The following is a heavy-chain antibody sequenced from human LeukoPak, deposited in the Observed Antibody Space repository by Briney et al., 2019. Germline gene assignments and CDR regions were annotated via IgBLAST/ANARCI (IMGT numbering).Heavy chain of an antibody. V-gene: IGHV3-7*01. CDR2: IKPDGGEK. Sequence: GGSLRLSCAASGFTFSTYWMSWVRQAPGKGPEWVANIKPDGGEKYYMDSVKGRFTISRDNAKNSLSLQMNSLRAEDTAVYYCAREVQLLSTNLYYYYYYMDVWGKGTTVTVSS. D-gene: IGHD2-2*01. CDR1: GFTFSTYW. CDR3: AREVQLLSTNLYYYYYYMDV. J-gene: IGHJ6*03.